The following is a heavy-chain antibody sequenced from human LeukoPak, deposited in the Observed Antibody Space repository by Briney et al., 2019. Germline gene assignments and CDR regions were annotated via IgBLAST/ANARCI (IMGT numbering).Heavy chain of an antibody. CDR2: VYNSGGT. J-gene: IGHJ3*01. CDR1: GVSISRSFYY. V-gene: IGHV4-39*01. CDR3: ARRPNLPADDGDYWRFDV. D-gene: IGHD4-17*01. Sequence: SETLSLTCSISGVSISRSFYYWGWIRQPPGKRLEWIPIVYNSGGTYYNPSLKSRVSMSVDTSQNQFSLTLPSVTAADTAVYFCARRPNLPADDGDYWRFDVWGQGRRVTVSS.